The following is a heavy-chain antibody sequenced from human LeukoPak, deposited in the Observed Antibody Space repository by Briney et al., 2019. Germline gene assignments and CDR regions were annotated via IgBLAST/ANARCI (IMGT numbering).Heavy chain of an antibody. V-gene: IGHV4-59*01. CDR3: ARAGPGYGDYVCNWFDP. CDR2: IYYSGST. D-gene: IGHD4-17*01. Sequence: SETLSLTCTVSGGSISSYYWSWIRQPPGKGLEWIGYIYYSGSTNYNPSLKSRVTISVDTSKNQFSLKLSSVTAADTAVYYCARAGPGYGDYVCNWFDPWGQGTLVSVSS. J-gene: IGHJ5*02. CDR1: GGSISSYY.